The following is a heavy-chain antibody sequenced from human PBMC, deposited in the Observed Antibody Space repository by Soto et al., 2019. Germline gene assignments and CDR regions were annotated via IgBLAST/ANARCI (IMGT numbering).Heavy chain of an antibody. D-gene: IGHD6-6*01. CDR2: IWYDGSNK. CDR1: GFAFSSYG. CDR3: ARSPPGVAGRYYFDI. J-gene: IGHJ4*02. V-gene: IGHV3-33*01. Sequence: QVQLVESGGGVVQPGRSLRLSCAASGFAFSSYGMHWVRQTPGKGLEWVALIWYDGSNKYYADSVKGRFTISRDNSKNTLHLQMHSLRAEDTAVYFCARSPPGVAGRYYFDIWGQGTLVTVSS.